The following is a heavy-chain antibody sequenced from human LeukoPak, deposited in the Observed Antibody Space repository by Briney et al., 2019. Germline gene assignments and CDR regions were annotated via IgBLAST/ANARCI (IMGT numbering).Heavy chain of an antibody. CDR3: ARGGDCSSTSCYYPHFDY. D-gene: IGHD2-2*01. CDR2: ISAYNGNT. Sequence: GASVKVSCKASGYTFTSYGISWVRQAPGQGPEWMGWISAYNGNTNYAQKLQGRVTMTTDTSTSTAYMELRSLRSDDTAVYYCARGGDCSSTSCYYPHFDYWGQGTLVTVSS. J-gene: IGHJ4*02. V-gene: IGHV1-18*01. CDR1: GYTFTSYG.